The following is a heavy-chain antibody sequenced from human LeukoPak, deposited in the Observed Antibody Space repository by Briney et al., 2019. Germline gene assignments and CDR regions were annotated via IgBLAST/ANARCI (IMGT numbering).Heavy chain of an antibody. CDR1: GGSISSGDYY. V-gene: IGHV4-30-4*08. Sequence: SETLSLTCTVSGGSISSGDYYWSWIRQPPGKGLEWTGYIYYSGSTYYNPSLKSRVTISVDTSKNQFSLKLSSVTAADTAVYYCARTTTQGFDYWGQGTLVTVSS. J-gene: IGHJ4*02. CDR2: IYYSGST. D-gene: IGHD4-17*01. CDR3: ARTTTQGFDY.